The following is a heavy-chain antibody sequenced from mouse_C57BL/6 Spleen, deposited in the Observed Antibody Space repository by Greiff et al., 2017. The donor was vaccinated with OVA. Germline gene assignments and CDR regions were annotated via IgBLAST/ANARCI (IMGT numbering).Heavy chain of an antibody. V-gene: IGHV5-4*01. CDR3: AREDYDEAWFAY. CDR1: GFTFSSYA. Sequence: EVQGVESGGGLVKPGGSLKLSCAASGFTFSSYAMSWVRQTPGKRLEWVATISDGGSYTYYPDNVKGRFTISRDNAKNNLYLQMSHLKSEDTAMYYCAREDYDEAWFAYWGQGTLVTVSA. D-gene: IGHD2-4*01. J-gene: IGHJ3*01. CDR2: ISDGGSYT.